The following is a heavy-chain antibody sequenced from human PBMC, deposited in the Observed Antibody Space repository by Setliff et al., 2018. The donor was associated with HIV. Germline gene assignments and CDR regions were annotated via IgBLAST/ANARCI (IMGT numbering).Heavy chain of an antibody. CDR3: SRGIGVPGSPAGF. V-gene: IGHV1-69*06. CDR1: GGSFNSYA. Sequence: SVKVSCKASGGSFNSYALDWVRQAPGQGLEWIGGVVPIIGAAKYAPKFQGRVTITADKSTNTAYMELNSLRLDDSAVYFCSRGIGVPGSPAGFWGQGTRVTSPQ. J-gene: IGHJ4*02. CDR2: VVPIIGAA. D-gene: IGHD6-19*01.